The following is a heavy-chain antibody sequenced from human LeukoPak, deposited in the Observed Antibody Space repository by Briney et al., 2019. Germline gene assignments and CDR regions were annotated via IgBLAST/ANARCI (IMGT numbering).Heavy chain of an antibody. J-gene: IGHJ4*02. CDR1: GYTFSGYY. Sequence: ASVTVSCKASGYTFSGYYIHWVRQAPGQGGEWMGWINPYSGDTDYARKFQGRVTMTRDTSISTAYMELSRLRSDDTAVYYCARDGEVLRFLQWSNPVDYWGQGTLVTVSS. CDR3: ARDGEVLRFLQWSNPVDY. V-gene: IGHV1-2*02. D-gene: IGHD3-3*01. CDR2: INPYSGDT.